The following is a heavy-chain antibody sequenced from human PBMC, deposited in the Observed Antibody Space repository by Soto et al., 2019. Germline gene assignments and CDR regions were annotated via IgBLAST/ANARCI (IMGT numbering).Heavy chain of an antibody. CDR3: ARGLGGYSYGLSFHYYYGMDV. V-gene: IGHV1-69*01. J-gene: IGHJ6*02. Sequence: QVQLVQSGAEVKKPGSSVKVSCKASGGTFSSYAISWVRQAPGQGLEWMGGIIPIFGTANYAQKSQGRVTITADESTSTAYMELSSLRSEDTAVYYCARGLGGYSYGLSFHYYYGMDVWGQGTTVTVSS. CDR1: GGTFSSYA. CDR2: IIPIFGTA. D-gene: IGHD5-18*01.